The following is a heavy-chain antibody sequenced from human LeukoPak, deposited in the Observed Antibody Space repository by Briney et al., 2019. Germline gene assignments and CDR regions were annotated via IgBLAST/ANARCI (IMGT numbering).Heavy chain of an antibody. J-gene: IGHJ4*02. CDR3: AKTDGYCSSISCYSNFDY. Sequence: GGSLRLSCAASGFIFDDYAMHWVRQASGKGLEWVSGISWKSANIGYADSVKGRFTISRDNAKNPLYLQMNSLRAEDTALYYCAKTDGYCSSISCYSNFDYWGQGTLVTVSS. CDR2: ISWKSANI. CDR1: GFIFDDYA. V-gene: IGHV3-9*01. D-gene: IGHD2-2*03.